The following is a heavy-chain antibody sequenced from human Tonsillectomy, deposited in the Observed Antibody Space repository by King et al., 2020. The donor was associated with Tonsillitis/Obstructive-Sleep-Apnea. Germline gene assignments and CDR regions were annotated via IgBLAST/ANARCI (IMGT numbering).Heavy chain of an antibody. CDR3: ARLGDSSSFVSLDYFDY. CDR2: IYPGDS. V-gene: IGHV5-51*01. CDR1: GYRFTSSW. Sequence: QLVQSGAEVKKPGESLQISCEGSGYRFTSSWIGWVRQMPGKGLEWMGIIYPGDSGYSPSFQGQGTISAAKSISTAYLQWTTLKASGTAMYYCARLGDSSSFVSLDYFDYWGQGTLVTVSS. D-gene: IGHD6-6*01. J-gene: IGHJ4*02.